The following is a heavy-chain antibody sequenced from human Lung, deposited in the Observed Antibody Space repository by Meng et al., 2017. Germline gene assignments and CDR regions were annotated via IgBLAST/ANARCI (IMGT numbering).Heavy chain of an antibody. D-gene: IGHD4-11*01. V-gene: IGHV4-34*01. CDR1: GGSFSDCY. Sequence: QVPLQRVGAGLLKPSGTLSLTGVFSGGSFSDCYWSWLRQRPGQGLEWIGEINHSGSSNYNPSLESRATISVDTSQNNLSLKLSSVTAADSAVYYCARGPTTMAHDFDYWGQGTLVTVSS. CDR2: INHSGSS. J-gene: IGHJ4*02. CDR3: ARGPTTMAHDFDY.